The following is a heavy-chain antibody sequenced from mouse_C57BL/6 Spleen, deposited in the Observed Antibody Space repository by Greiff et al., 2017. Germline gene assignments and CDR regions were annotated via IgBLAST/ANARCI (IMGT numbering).Heavy chain of an antibody. V-gene: IGHV1-61*01. D-gene: IGHD1-1*01. J-gene: IGHJ2*01. Sequence: QVQLQQPGAELVRPGSSVKLSCKASGYTFTSYWMDWVKQRPGQGLEWIGNIYPSDSETHYNQKFKDKATLTVDKSSSTAYMQLSSLTSEDSAVYYCASYYYGSSWNYWGQGTTLTVSS. CDR2: IYPSDSET. CDR3: ASYYYGSSWNY. CDR1: GYTFTSYW.